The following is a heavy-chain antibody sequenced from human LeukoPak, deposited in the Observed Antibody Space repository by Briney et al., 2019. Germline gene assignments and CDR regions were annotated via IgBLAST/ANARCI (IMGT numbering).Heavy chain of an antibody. CDR2: IKQDGSEK. J-gene: IGHJ3*02. D-gene: IGHD6-13*01. Sequence: GGSLRLSCAASGFTFSSYWMSWVRQAPGKGLEWVANIKQDGSEKCYVDSVKGRFTISRDNAENSLYLQMNSLRAEDTAVYYCARLGGGHSSSWYDAFDIWGQGTMVTVSS. V-gene: IGHV3-7*01. CDR1: GFTFSSYW. CDR3: ARLGGGHSSSWYDAFDI.